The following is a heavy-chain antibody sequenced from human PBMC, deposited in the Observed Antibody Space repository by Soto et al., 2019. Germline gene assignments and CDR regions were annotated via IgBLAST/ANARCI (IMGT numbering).Heavy chain of an antibody. CDR3: ARDPYSGYDHDAFDI. CDR1: GGSISSGGYY. V-gene: IGHV4-31*03. J-gene: IGHJ3*02. D-gene: IGHD5-12*01. Sequence: PSETLSLTCTVAGGSISSGGYYWSWIRQHPGKGLEWIGYIYYSGSTYYNPSLKSRVTISVDTSKNQFSLKLSSVTAADTAVYYCARDPYSGYDHDAFDIWGQGTMVTVS. CDR2: IYYSGST.